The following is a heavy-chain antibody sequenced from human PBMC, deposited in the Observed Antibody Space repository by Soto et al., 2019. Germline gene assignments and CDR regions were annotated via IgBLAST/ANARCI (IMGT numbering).Heavy chain of an antibody. CDR2: IYYSGST. D-gene: IGHD3-16*02. CDR3: ARGYPYGMDV. Sequence: SETLSLTCPVSGCSISSYYWSWIRQPPGKGLEWIGYIYYSGSTNYNPSLKSRVTISVDTSKNQFSLKLSSVTAADTAVYYCARGYPYGMDVWGQGTTVTVSS. CDR1: GCSISSYY. J-gene: IGHJ6*02. V-gene: IGHV4-59*01.